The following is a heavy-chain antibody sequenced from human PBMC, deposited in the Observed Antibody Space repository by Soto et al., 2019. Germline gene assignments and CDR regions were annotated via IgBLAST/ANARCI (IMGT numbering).Heavy chain of an antibody. CDR2: IYDSGST. V-gene: IGHV4-59*08. D-gene: IGHD2-2*01. CDR1: GGSISSYY. Sequence: SETLSLTCTVSGGSISSYYWSWIRQPPGKGLEWIGYIYDSGSTNYNPSLKSRLTISVDTSKNQFSLKLNSVTAADTAVYFCARLYPFVVLPAATTRRNNWFDPWGQGTLVTVSS. CDR3: ARLYPFVVLPAATTRRNNWFDP. J-gene: IGHJ5*02.